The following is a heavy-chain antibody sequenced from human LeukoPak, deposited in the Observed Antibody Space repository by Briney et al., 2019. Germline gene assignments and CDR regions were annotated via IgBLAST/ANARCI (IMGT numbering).Heavy chain of an antibody. CDR3: ARVEWLLGNYYFDY. V-gene: IGHV4-61*08. Sequence: PSETLSLTCTVSGGSIRTNDFYWSRIRQPPGKGLEWIGYIYYSGSTNYNPSLKSRVTISVDTCKNQFSLKLSSVTAADTAVYYCARVEWLLGNYYFDYWGQGTLVTVSS. J-gene: IGHJ4*02. CDR2: IYYSGST. CDR1: GGSIRTNDFY. D-gene: IGHD3-3*01.